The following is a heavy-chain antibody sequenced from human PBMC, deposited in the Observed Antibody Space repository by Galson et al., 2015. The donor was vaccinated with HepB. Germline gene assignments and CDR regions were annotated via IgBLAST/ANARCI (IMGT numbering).Heavy chain of an antibody. Sequence: YLRLSCAASGFTVSNNYMSWVRQAPGKGLEWVSVIYSGGNAYHADSVKGRFSLSRDNSKNTLYLQMNSLRAEDTATYYCARGGYDYVWYFDLWGSGTLVTVSS. V-gene: IGHV3-53*01. CDR1: GFTVSNNY. J-gene: IGHJ2*01. D-gene: IGHD5-12*01. CDR2: IYSGGNA. CDR3: ARGGYDYVWYFDL.